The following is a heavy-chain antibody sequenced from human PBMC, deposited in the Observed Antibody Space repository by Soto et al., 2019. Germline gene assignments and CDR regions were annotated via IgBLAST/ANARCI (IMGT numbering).Heavy chain of an antibody. D-gene: IGHD3-3*02. Sequence: ASVKVSCKTSGYNFRRYGFSWVRQAPGQGLEWMGRISGYNGDTNYAQKFQGRVTMTTDTSTNSAYMDLRSLRSDDTAVYYCARVHIFGAVTVPPSTSGMDIWGKETTVTVSP. V-gene: IGHV1-18*04. CDR2: ISGYNGDT. J-gene: IGHJ6*04. CDR3: ARVHIFGAVTVPPSTSGMDI. CDR1: GYNFRRYG.